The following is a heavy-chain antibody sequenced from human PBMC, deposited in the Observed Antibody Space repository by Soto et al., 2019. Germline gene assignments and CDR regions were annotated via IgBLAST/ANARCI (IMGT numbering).Heavy chain of an antibody. V-gene: IGHV3-23*01. CDR1: GFTFSSYA. J-gene: IGHJ4*02. CDR2: ISGSDDST. CDR3: ARDFRNALDY. D-gene: IGHD1-1*01. Sequence: PGGSLRLSCAASGFTFSSYAMSWVRQAPGKGLEWVSVISGSDDSTYYADSVKGRFTISRDNAKNSLYLQMNSLRAEDTAVYYRARDFRNALDYWGQGTLVTVSS.